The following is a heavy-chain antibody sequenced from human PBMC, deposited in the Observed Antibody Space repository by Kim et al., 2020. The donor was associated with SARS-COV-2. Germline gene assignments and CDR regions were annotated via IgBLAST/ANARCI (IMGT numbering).Heavy chain of an antibody. J-gene: IGHJ4*02. CDR3: SSSTVGAYFDY. CDR2: ST. V-gene: IGHV3-53*01. Sequence: STSYADSVKGRFTNSRDIPKDTLYLQMNSLRAEDTAVYYCSSSTVGAYFDYWGQGSLVTVSS. D-gene: IGHD1-26*01.